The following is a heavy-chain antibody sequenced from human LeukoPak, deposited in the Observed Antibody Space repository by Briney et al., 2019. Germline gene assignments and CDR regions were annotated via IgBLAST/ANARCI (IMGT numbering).Heavy chain of an antibody. CDR2: IYYSGST. D-gene: IGHD3-3*01. CDR1: GGSISSSSYY. CDR3: ARHYDFWSGYYDY. V-gene: IGHV4-39*01. J-gene: IGHJ4*02. Sequence: PSETLSLTCTVSGGSISSSSYYWGWIRQPPGKGLEWIVSIYYSGSTYYNPSLKSRVTISVDTSKNQFSLKLSSVTAADTAVYYCARHYDFWSGYYDYWGQGTLVTVSS.